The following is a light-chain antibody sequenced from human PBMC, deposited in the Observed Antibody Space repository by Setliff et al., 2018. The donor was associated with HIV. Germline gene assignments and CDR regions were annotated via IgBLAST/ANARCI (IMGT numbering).Light chain of an antibody. V-gene: IGLV2-14*01. CDR1: SSDVGVYNF. CDR3: SSYTTSTTYV. Sequence: QSALPQPASVSGSPGQSITISCTGTSSDVGVYNFVSWYQQHPGKAPKLMIYEVSTRPSGVSNRFSGSKSGNQAFLTISGLQADDEADYYCSSYTTSTTYVFGTGTKATVL. CDR2: EVS. J-gene: IGLJ1*01.